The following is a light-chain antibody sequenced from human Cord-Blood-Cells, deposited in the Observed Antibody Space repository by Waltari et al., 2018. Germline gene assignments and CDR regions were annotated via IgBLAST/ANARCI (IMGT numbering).Light chain of an antibody. Sequence: QSVLTQPPPASGTPRQRVTISCSASRSKLGSNTVNWYQQLPGPAPNLLIWSHNQRPSGVPDRFSGSKSGTSASLAISGLQSEDEADYYCAAWEDSLNGVVFGGGTKLTVL. CDR1: RSKLGSNT. CDR2: SHN. V-gene: IGLV1-44*01. J-gene: IGLJ2*01. CDR3: AAWEDSLNGVV.